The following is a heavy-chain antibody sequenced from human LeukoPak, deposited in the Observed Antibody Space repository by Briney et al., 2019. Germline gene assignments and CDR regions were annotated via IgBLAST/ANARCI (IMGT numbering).Heavy chain of an antibody. J-gene: IGHJ4*02. CDR3: AKDSELAALGY. CDR2: ISWNSGSI. V-gene: IGHV3-9*01. CDR1: GFTFDDYA. Sequence: PGGSLRLSCAASGFTFDDYAMHWVRQAPGKGLEWVSGISWNSGSIGYADSVKGRFTISRDNTKNSLYLQMNSLRAEDPALYYCAKDSELAALGYWGQGTLVTVSS. D-gene: IGHD6-6*01.